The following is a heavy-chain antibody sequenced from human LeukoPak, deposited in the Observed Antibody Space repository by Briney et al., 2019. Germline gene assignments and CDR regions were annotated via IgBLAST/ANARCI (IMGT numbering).Heavy chain of an antibody. CDR1: GGTCSSYA. Sequence: SVKVSCKASGGTCSSYAISWVRQAPGQGLEWMGGIIPIFGTANYAQKFQGRVTITADESMSTAYMELSSLRSEDTAVYYCASIPVSTSSEYFQHWGQGTLVTVSS. V-gene: IGHV1-69*13. CDR3: ASIPVSTSSEYFQH. CDR2: IIPIFGTA. J-gene: IGHJ1*01. D-gene: IGHD2-2*01.